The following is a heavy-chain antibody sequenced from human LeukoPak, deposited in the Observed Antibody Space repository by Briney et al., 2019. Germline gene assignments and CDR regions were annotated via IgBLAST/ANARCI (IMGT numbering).Heavy chain of an antibody. D-gene: IGHD5-18*01. J-gene: IGHJ4*02. CDR1: CGSLSCYY. Sequence: EDLSLHFAVYCGSLSCYYWGWIRQPPGKGPEWIGEINHSGSTNYNPSLKSRVTISVDTSKNQFSLKLSSVTAADTAVYYCARDLDSYGNYFDYWGQGTLVTVSS. V-gene: IGHV4-34*01. CDR2: INHSGST. CDR3: ARDLDSYGNYFDY.